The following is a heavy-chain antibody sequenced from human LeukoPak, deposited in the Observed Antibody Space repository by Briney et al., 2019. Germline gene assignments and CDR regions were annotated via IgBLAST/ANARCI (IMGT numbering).Heavy chain of an antibody. CDR3: ARDRAMAYYHDSSGYQLDAFDI. V-gene: IGHV3-11*01. CDR1: GFTFSDYY. J-gene: IGHJ3*02. Sequence: GGSLRLSCAASGFTFSDYYMSWIRQAPGKGLEWVSYISSSGSTIYYADSVKGRFTISRDNAKNSLYLQMNSLRAEDTAVYYCARDRAMAYYHDSSGYQLDAFDIRGQGTMVTVSS. D-gene: IGHD3-22*01. CDR2: ISSSGSTI.